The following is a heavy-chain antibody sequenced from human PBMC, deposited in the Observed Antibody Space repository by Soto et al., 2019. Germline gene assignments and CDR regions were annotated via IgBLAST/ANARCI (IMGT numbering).Heavy chain of an antibody. CDR1: GGSISSGGYY. V-gene: IGHV4-31*03. J-gene: IGHJ6*02. D-gene: IGHD3-22*01. CDR2: IYYSGST. CDR3: ARDAYSSGYNYGMDV. Sequence: PSETLSLTCTVSGGSISSGGYYWSWIRQHPGKGLEWIGYIYYSGSTYYNPSLKSRVTISVDTSKNQFSLKLSSVTAADTAVYYCARDAYSSGYNYGMDVWGQGTTVTVSS.